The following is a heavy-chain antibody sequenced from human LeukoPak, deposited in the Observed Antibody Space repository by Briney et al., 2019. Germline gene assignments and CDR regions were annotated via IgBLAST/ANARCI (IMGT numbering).Heavy chain of an antibody. D-gene: IGHD2-15*01. CDR3: ARARVGSYFDY. J-gene: IGHJ4*02. Sequence: SETLSLTCAVYGGSFSGYYWSWIRQPPGKGLEWIGEINHSGSTNYNPSLKSRVTISVDTSKNQFSLKLSSVTAADTAVYYCARARVGSYFDYWGQGTLVTVSS. CDR2: INHSGST. V-gene: IGHV4-34*01. CDR1: GGSFSGYY.